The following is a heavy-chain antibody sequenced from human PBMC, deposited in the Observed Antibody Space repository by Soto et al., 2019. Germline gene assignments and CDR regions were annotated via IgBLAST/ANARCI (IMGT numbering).Heavy chain of an antibody. V-gene: IGHV4-30-4*01. J-gene: IGHJ4*02. CDR3: ERYDKVTGPYYYDNGGPFDY. CDR2: IHYSGST. D-gene: IGHD3-22*01. CDR1: GGTIRIGDYY. Sequence: PSETLSLTCTVSGGTIRIGDYYWSWIRQPPEKGLEWIGNIHYSGSTHYTPSLQSRVTISLDTSKNQFSLKVNSVTAADSAVYYCERYDKVTGPYYYDNGGPFDYWGLGTMVTVSS.